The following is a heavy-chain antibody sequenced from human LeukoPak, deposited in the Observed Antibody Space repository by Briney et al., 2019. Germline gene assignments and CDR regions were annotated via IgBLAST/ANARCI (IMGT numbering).Heavy chain of an antibody. CDR2: IYSGGST. CDR3: ARSDYYGSGSYSADY. J-gene: IGHJ4*02. V-gene: IGHV3-53*01. Sequence: GGSLRLSCAASGFTVSSNYMSWVRQAPGKGLERVSVIYSGGSTYYADSVKGRFTISRDNSKNTLYLQMNSLRAEDTAVYYCARSDYYGSGSYSADYWGQGTLVTVSS. CDR1: GFTVSSNY. D-gene: IGHD3-10*01.